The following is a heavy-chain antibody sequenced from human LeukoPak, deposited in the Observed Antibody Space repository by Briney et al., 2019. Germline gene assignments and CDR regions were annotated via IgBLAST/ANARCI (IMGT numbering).Heavy chain of an antibody. D-gene: IGHD6-19*01. Sequence: SETLSLTCTVSGGSISSYYWSWIRQPPGKGLEWIGYIYDSGSTNYNPSLKSRVTISVDTSKNQFSLKLSSVTAADTAVYYCARSRLLSSGWYPTVDWFDPWGQGTLVTVSS. CDR2: IYDSGST. V-gene: IGHV4-59*01. CDR3: ARSRLLSSGWYPTVDWFDP. J-gene: IGHJ5*02. CDR1: GGSISSYY.